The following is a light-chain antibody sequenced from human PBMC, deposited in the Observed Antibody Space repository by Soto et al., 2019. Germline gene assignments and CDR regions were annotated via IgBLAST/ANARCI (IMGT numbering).Light chain of an antibody. J-gene: IGLJ1*01. CDR2: EVS. CDR1: SSDVGGYNY. Sequence: QSVLTQPASVSGSPGQSITISCTGTSSDVGGYNYVSWYQQHPGKAPKLIIYEVSHRPSGVSNRFSGSKSGNTASLTISGLQAEDEADYYCSSYTTNSRLFGTGTQLTVL. CDR3: SSYTTNSRL. V-gene: IGLV2-14*01.